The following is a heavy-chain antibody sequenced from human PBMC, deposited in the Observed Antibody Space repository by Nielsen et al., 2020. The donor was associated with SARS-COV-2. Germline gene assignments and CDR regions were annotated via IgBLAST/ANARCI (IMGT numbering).Heavy chain of an antibody. D-gene: IGHD1-7*01. CDR2: INHSGST. CDR3: ARGLMSGTPDFYYSYMDV. CDR1: GASISSGGDY. Sequence: SETLSLTCTVSGASISSGGDYWSWNRQPPGKGLEWIGEINHSGSTNYNPSLKSRVTISVDTSKNQFSLKLRSVTAADTAVYFCARGLMSGTPDFYYSYMDVWDKGSTVTVSS. J-gene: IGHJ6*03. V-gene: IGHV4-39*07.